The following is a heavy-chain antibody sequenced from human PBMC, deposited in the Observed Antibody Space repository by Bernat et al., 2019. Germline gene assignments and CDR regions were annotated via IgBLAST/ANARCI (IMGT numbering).Heavy chain of an antibody. J-gene: IGHJ4*02. CDR1: GNTLTEFS. CDR2: FDPEDGET. D-gene: IGHD2-15*01. V-gene: IGHV1-24*01. CDR3: ATELFDCSGGSCYSEGGY. Sequence: QVQLVQPGAEGKKPGASGKASGKVSGNTLTEFSMHWFGQAPGKGREGMGGFDPEDGETIYAQKFQGRVTMTKDTSTATAYMELNSLRSEDTAVYYCATELFDCSGGSCYSEGGYWGQGTLVTVSS.